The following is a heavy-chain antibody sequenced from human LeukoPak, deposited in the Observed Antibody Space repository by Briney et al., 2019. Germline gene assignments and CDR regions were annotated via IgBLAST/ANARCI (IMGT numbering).Heavy chain of an antibody. J-gene: IGHJ5*02. CDR1: GFTVSSNY. CDR2: IYSGGST. D-gene: IGHD6-19*01. Sequence: PGGSLRLSCAASGFTVSSNYMSWVRQAPGKGLEWVSVIYSGGSTYYADSVKGRFTISRDNSKNTLYLQMNSLRAEDTAVYYCARDRGAVAGTRGDNWFDPWGQGTLVTVSS. V-gene: IGHV3-53*01. CDR3: ARDRGAVAGTRGDNWFDP.